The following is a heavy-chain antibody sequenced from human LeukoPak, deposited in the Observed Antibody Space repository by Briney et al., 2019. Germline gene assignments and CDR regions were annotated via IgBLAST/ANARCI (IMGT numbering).Heavy chain of an antibody. CDR3: AKGGRGNGEVY. J-gene: IGHJ4*02. CDR1: GFTFSSYW. Sequence: GGSLRLSCAVSGFTFSSYWMNWVRQAPGKGLEWVANIKQDGSEKNYVDSVKGRFTIFRDNAKSSLFLQMNDLRAEDTAVYYCAKGGRGNGEVYWGQGTLVTVPS. V-gene: IGHV3-7*01. CDR2: IKQDGSEK. D-gene: IGHD2-8*01.